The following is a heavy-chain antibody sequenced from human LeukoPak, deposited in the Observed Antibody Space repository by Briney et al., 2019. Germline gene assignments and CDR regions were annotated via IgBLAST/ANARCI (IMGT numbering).Heavy chain of an antibody. Sequence: SETLSLTCTVSGGSISSTNSYWGWNRQSPRTGLEWIGNIYSSGSSYYNPSLKSRVTISIDTSENQFSLKLTSVTAADTAVYYCARKREGPTTGIDYWGQGTLVTVSS. CDR1: GGSISSTNSY. V-gene: IGHV4-39*07. D-gene: IGHD1-26*01. CDR3: ARKREGPTTGIDY. CDR2: IYSSGSS. J-gene: IGHJ4*02.